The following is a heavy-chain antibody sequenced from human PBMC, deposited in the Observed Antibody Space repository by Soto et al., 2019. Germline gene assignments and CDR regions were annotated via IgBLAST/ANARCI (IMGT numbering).Heavy chain of an antibody. CDR1: GYTFTGYY. V-gene: IGHV1-2*02. J-gene: IGHJ4*02. CDR2: INPNSGGT. Sequence: QVQLVQSGAEVKKPGASVKVSCKASGYTFTGYYMHWVRQAPGQGLEWMGWINPNSGGTNYAQKLQGRVTMTRDTAISTAYMEPSRLRSDDTAVYYCATGGSYQGPPAVDYWGQGPLVTVSS. D-gene: IGHD1-26*01. CDR3: ATGGSYQGPPAVDY.